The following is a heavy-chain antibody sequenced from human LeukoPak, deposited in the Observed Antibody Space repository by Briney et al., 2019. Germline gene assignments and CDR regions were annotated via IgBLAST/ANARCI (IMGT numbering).Heavy chain of an antibody. CDR3: AKNGGYYHDYFDY. D-gene: IGHD4-17*01. CDR1: GFTFSSYA. J-gene: IGHJ4*02. V-gene: IGHV3-23*01. Sequence: GGSLRLSCAASGFTFSSYAMSWVRQAPGKGLEWVSAISGSGGSTYYADSVKGRFTISRDNSKNTLYLQMNSLRAEDTAIYYCAKNGGYYHDYFDYWGQGTLVTVSS. CDR2: ISGSGGST.